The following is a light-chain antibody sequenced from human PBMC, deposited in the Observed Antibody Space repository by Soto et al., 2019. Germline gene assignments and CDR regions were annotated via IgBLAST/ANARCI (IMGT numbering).Light chain of an antibody. CDR3: SSYTSSSTWV. J-gene: IGLJ3*02. V-gene: IGLV2-14*01. Sequence: QSVLTQPASVSGSPGQPITISCTGTSSDVGGYNYVSWYQQHPGKAPKLMIYEVSNRPSGVSHRFSGSRSGNTASLTISGLQAEDEADYYCSSYTSSSTWVFGGGTKLTVL. CDR2: EVS. CDR1: SSDVGGYNY.